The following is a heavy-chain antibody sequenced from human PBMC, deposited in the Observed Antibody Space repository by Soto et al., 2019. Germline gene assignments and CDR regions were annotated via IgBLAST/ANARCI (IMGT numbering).Heavy chain of an antibody. CDR2: INPSGGST. D-gene: IGHD3-9*01. V-gene: IGHV1-46*01. CDR1: GYTFTSYY. Sequence: ASVKVSCKASGYTFTSYYMHWVRQAPGQGLEWMGIINPSGGSTSYAQKFQGRVTMTRDTSTSTVYMELSSLRSEDTAVYYCAREVEWYYDILTGSGFDIWGQGTMVNVSS. J-gene: IGHJ3*02. CDR3: AREVEWYYDILTGSGFDI.